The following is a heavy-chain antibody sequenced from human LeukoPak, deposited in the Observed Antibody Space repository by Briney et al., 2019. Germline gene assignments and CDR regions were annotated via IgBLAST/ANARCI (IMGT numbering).Heavy chain of an antibody. J-gene: IGHJ4*02. D-gene: IGHD1-14*01. V-gene: IGHV3-48*04. CDR3: ARDPFRGAPDYLDS. CDR2: ISSSSSTI. Sequence: GGSLRLSCAASGFTFSSYSMNWVRQAPGKGLEWVSYISSSSSTIYYADSVKGRFTISRDDSKNMLYLQMNSLRPEDTALYYCARDPFRGAPDYLDSWGQGTLVTVSA. CDR1: GFTFSSYS.